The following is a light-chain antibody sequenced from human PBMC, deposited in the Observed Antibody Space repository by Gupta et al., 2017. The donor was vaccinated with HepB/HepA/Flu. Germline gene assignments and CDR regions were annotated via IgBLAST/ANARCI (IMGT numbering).Light chain of an antibody. CDR3: HEDNTWRWT. J-gene: IGKJ1*01. CDR2: GAS. V-gene: IGKV3-15*01. CDR1: QDVHTN. Sequence: LLMKRSPATLSVSPGERVAFSCRASQDVHTNLAWMQQKPGQAPKVLFYGASARANGVPARFIGSPSRTEFTLTMTSLQVEEVAVHECHEDNTWRWTFGQGTKVEIK.